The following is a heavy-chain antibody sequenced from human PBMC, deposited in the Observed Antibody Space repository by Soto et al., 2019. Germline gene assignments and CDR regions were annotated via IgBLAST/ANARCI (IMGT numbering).Heavy chain of an antibody. CDR1: GFTFTSSA. Sequence: SVKVSCKASGFTFTSSAVQWVRQARGQRLEWIGWIVVGSGNTNYAQKFQERVTITRDMSTSTAYMELSSLRSEDTAVYYCAYVARTFNGFFDPWGQGTLVTVSS. CDR2: IVVGSGNT. V-gene: IGHV1-58*01. J-gene: IGHJ5*02. CDR3: AYVARTFNGFFDP. D-gene: IGHD3-16*01.